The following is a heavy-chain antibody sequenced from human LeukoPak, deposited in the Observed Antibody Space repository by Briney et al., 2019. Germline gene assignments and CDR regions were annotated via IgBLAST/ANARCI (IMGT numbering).Heavy chain of an antibody. V-gene: IGHV4-39*07. CDR1: GGSISSSSYY. J-gene: IGHJ5*02. CDR2: INHSGST. CDR3: ASVAGLRGYSYGWFDP. D-gene: IGHD5-18*01. Sequence: SETLSLTCTVSGGSISSSSYYWSWIRQPPGKGLEWIGEINHSGSTNYNPSLKSRVTISVDTSKNQFSLKLSSVTAADTAVYYCASVAGLRGYSYGWFDPWGQGTLVTVSS.